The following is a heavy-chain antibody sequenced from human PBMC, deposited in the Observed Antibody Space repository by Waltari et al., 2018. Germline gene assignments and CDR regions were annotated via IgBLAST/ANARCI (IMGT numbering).Heavy chain of an antibody. Sequence: QVQLVESGGGVVQPGRSLRLSCAASGLTFSSSAMHWVRQAPGKGLEWVAVISYDGSNKYYADSVKGRFTISRDNSKNTLYLQMNSLRAEDTAVYYCARESDSSGPFDYWGQGTLVTVSS. CDR2: ISYDGSNK. V-gene: IGHV3-30-3*01. CDR1: GLTFSSSA. D-gene: IGHD3-22*01. CDR3: ARESDSSGPFDY. J-gene: IGHJ4*02.